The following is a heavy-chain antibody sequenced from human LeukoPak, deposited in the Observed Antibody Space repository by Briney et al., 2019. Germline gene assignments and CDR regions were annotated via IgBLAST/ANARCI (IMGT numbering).Heavy chain of an antibody. CDR1: GFTFGKYW. J-gene: IGHJ4*02. D-gene: IGHD3-3*01. Sequence: GGSLRLSCVASGFTFGKYWMSWVRQAPGKGLEWVANIKLDGSEKNYVDSVKGRFTISRDNTKSSLYLQMNSLRAENTAVFYCARDQYDTWSRRGNFDSWGQGTLVIVSS. CDR3: ARDQYDTWSRRGNFDS. CDR2: IKLDGSEK. V-gene: IGHV3-7*03.